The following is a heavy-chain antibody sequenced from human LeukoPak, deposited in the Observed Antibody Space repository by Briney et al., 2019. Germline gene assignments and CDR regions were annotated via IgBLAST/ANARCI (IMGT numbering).Heavy chain of an antibody. CDR1: GITFSSFA. V-gene: IGHV3-48*01. Sequence: GGSLRLSCVVSGITFSSFAMSWVRQTPGKGLEWVSYISSSSSTIYYADSVKGRFTISRDNAKNSLYLQMNSLRAEDTAVYYCARGAYYYEDWGQGTLVTVSS. CDR2: ISSSSSTI. J-gene: IGHJ4*02. D-gene: IGHD3-22*01. CDR3: ARGAYYYED.